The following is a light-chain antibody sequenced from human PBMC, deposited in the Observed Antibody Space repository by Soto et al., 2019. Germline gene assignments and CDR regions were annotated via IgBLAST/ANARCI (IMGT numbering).Light chain of an antibody. V-gene: IGKV3-15*01. CDR2: DAS. CDR3: QHYHGWTIT. Sequence: EIVMTQSPATLSVSPGEGATVSCRASQSVSSHLAWYQHKPGQAPRLLFYDASTRATGIPARFSGSGSGTEFTLTISSLQYEDFAVYYCQHYHGWTITFGQGTRLEIK. CDR1: QSVSSH. J-gene: IGKJ5*01.